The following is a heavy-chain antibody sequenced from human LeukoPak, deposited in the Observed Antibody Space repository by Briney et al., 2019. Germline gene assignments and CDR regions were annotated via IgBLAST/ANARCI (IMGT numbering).Heavy chain of an antibody. D-gene: IGHD3-16*01. CDR2: MYPLNSDI. CDR3: ATTRGGNYHWDY. Sequence: GESLKISCQGSGYSFTSYWIGWVRQMPGKGLEWMGIMYPLNSDIRYKPSFEGQVTMSADMSIKTAYLQWSSLKASDTVIYYCATTRGGNYHWDYWGQGTLVTVSS. V-gene: IGHV5-51*01. CDR1: GYSFTSYW. J-gene: IGHJ4*02.